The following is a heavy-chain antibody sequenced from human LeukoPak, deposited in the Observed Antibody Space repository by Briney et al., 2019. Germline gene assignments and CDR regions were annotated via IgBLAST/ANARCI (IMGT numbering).Heavy chain of an antibody. Sequence: TGGSLRLSCAASGFTFSSYSMNWVRQAPGKGLEWVSSISSSSSYKYYADSVKGRFTISRDNAKNSLYLQMNSLRAEDTAVYYCAHTITGTTVDYWGQGTLVTVSS. V-gene: IGHV3-21*01. CDR2: ISSSSSYK. CDR3: AHTITGTTVDY. D-gene: IGHD1-7*01. J-gene: IGHJ4*02. CDR1: GFTFSSYS.